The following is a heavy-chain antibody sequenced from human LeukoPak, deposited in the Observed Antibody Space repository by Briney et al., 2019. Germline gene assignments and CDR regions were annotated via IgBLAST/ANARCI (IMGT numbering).Heavy chain of an antibody. CDR3: ARRGVFGSDNYFEY. CDR2: VYYSGVT. CDR1: GASVYSGDYY. J-gene: IGHJ4*01. D-gene: IGHD3-10*01. Sequence: SETLSLTCSVAGASVYSGDYYWAWIRQPPGQILEYIGAVYYSGVTFDNPSLSGRITMSVDTSKNQFSLNLASVTATDTAIYYCARRGVFGSDNYFEYWGQGILVIVSS. V-gene: IGHV4-39*01.